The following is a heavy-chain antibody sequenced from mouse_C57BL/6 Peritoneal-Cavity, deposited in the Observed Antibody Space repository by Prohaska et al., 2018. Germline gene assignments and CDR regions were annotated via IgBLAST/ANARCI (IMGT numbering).Heavy chain of an antibody. Sequence: GAELVKPGASVKLSCKASGYTFTSYWMHWVKQRPGQGLEWIGMIHPNSGSTNYNEKFKSKATLTVDKSSSTAYMQLSSLTSEDSAVYYCARRDYGSSPASFAYWGQVTLVTVSA. J-gene: IGHJ3*01. V-gene: IGHV1-64*01. CDR1: GYTFTSYW. CDR3: ARRDYGSSPASFAY. CDR2: IHPNSGST. D-gene: IGHD1-1*01.